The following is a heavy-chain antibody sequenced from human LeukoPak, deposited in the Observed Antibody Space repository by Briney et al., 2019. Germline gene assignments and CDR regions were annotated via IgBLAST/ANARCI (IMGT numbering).Heavy chain of an antibody. Sequence: ASVKVSCKASGYTFTGYYIHWVRQAPGQGLEWMGRINPNSGGTNYAQKFQGRVTMTRDTSISTAYMELSRLRSDDTAVYYCARSSLAISRVVAAVSDYWGQGTLVTVCS. V-gene: IGHV1-2*06. CDR3: ARSSLAISRVVAAVSDY. D-gene: IGHD2-15*01. CDR1: GYTFTGYY. CDR2: INPNSGGT. J-gene: IGHJ4*02.